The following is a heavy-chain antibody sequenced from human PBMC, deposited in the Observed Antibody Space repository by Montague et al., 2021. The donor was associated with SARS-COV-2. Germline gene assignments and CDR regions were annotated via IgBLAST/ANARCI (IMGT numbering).Heavy chain of an antibody. J-gene: IGHJ6*02. CDR2: IYYSGST. CDR1: GSSISSSSYY. CDR3: ARLGRQQLVRLSGMDV. V-gene: IGHV4-39*07. D-gene: IGHD6-13*01. Sequence: SETLSLTCTVSGSSISSSSYYWGWIRQPPGKGLEWIGSIYYSGSTYYNPSLKSRVTISVDTSKNQFSLKLSSVTAADTAVYYCARLGRQQLVRLSGMDVWGQGTTVTVSS.